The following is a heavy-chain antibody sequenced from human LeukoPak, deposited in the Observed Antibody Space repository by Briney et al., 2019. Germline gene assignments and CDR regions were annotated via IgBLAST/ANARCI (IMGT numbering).Heavy chain of an antibody. D-gene: IGHD6-19*01. CDR2: MNPNSGNT. CDR1: GYTFTSYD. V-gene: IGHV1-8*01. CDR3: ARADSSGWYWFDP. Sequence: ASVKVSCKASGYTFTSYDINWVRQATGQGLEWMGWMNPNSGNTGYAQKFQGRVTMTRNTSISTAYMELSSLRSEDTAVYYFARADSSGWYWFDPWGQGTLVTVSS. J-gene: IGHJ5*02.